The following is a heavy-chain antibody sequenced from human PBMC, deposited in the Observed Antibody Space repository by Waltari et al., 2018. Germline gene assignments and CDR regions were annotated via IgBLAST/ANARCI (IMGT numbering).Heavy chain of an antibody. CDR2: INHSGST. D-gene: IGHD6-13*01. Sequence: QVQLQQWGAGLLKPSETLSLTCAVYGGSFSGYYWSWIRQPPGKGLEWIGEINHSGSTNYNPALKSRVTISVDTSKNQFSRKLSSVTAADTAVYYCARDRQQLVLYYGMDVWGQGTTVTVSS. CDR3: ARDRQQLVLYYGMDV. J-gene: IGHJ6*02. CDR1: GGSFSGYY. V-gene: IGHV4-34*01.